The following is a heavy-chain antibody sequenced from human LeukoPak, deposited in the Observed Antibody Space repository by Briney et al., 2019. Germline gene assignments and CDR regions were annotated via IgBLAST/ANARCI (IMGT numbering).Heavy chain of an antibody. D-gene: IGHD6-25*01. Sequence: ASVKVSCKASGYTFTGYYIHWVRQAPGQGLEWMGWINPNTGGTKFAQEFQGRVAMTRDTSITTAYMELSRLRSDDTAVYYCARDSGYYFYYMDVWGKGTTVTISS. CDR2: INPNTGGT. J-gene: IGHJ6*03. CDR1: GYTFTGYY. CDR3: ARDSGYYFYYMDV. V-gene: IGHV1-2*02.